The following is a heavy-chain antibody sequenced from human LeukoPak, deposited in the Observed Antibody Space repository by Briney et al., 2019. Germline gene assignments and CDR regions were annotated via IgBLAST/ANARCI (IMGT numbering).Heavy chain of an antibody. D-gene: IGHD6-19*01. V-gene: IGHV3-30*03. CDR1: GISFSVYV. CDR3: VVQPMYNSAWRPFDY. Sequence: GGSLRLSCAASGISFSVYVIHWVRQGPGKGLEWTARISDDGNNKLYGESVRGRFTISRDNSKNTLNLQMNSLREEDTAVYYCVVQPMYNSAWRPFDYWGQGTLVTVSS. CDR2: ISDDGNNK. J-gene: IGHJ4*02.